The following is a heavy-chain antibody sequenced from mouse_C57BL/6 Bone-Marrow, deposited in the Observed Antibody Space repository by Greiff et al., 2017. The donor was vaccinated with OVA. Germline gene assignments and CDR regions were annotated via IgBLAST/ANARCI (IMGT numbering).Heavy chain of an antibody. CDR3: ARAAYYSNHGGFAY. V-gene: IGHV1-81*01. CDR1: GYTFTSYG. J-gene: IGHJ3*01. CDR2: IYPRSGNT. D-gene: IGHD2-5*01. Sequence: VQLQQPGAELVKPGASVKLSCKASGYTFTSYGISWVKQRTGQGLEWIGEIYPRSGNTYYNEKFKGKATLTADKSSSTAYMELRSLTSEDSAVYFCARAAYYSNHGGFAYWGQGTLVTVSA.